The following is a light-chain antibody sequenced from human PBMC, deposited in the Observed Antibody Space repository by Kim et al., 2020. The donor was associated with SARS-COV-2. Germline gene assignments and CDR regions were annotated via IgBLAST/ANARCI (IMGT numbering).Light chain of an antibody. CDR2: GNI. J-gene: IGLJ2*01. CDR1: SSNIGAGYD. Sequence: QPPSVSGAPGQRVTISCTGSSSNIGAGYDVHWYQQHPGTAPKLLINGNINGPSGVPARFSASKSGTSASLAITGLQVEDEADYYCQSYDNSLNGHVLFGGGTQLTVL. V-gene: IGLV1-40*01. CDR3: QSYDNSLNGHVL.